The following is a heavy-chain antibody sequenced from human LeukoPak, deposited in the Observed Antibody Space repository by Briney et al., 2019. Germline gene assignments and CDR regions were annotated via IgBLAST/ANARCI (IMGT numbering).Heavy chain of an antibody. Sequence: GGSLRLSCAASGFTVSSNDMTWVRQTPGKGLEWVSIIYSGGNTYYADSVKGRFTISRDNSKNTLYLQMNSLRAEDTAVFYCARDRPGDGYFDYWGQGTLVTVSS. D-gene: IGHD3-10*01. V-gene: IGHV3-66*01. CDR2: IYSGGNT. CDR1: GFTVSSND. CDR3: ARDRPGDGYFDY. J-gene: IGHJ4*02.